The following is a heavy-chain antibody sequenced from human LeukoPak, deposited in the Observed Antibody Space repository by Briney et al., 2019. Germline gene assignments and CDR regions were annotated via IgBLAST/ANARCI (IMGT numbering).Heavy chain of an antibody. CDR1: GDSITSSHW. V-gene: IGHV4-4*02. CDR2: IFHAGST. J-gene: IGHJ4*02. Sequence: PSGTLSLTCAVSGDSITSSHWWTWIRQPPGQGLAWVGEIFHAGSTNYNSSLESRVTISVDKSKNQFSLKLTSVTAADTAVYFCARAYGDYRWFFDFWGPGILVTVSS. CDR3: ARAYGDYRWFFDF. D-gene: IGHD4-17*01.